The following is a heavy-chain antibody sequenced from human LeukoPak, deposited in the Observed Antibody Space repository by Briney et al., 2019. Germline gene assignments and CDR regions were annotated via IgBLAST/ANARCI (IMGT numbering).Heavy chain of an antibody. D-gene: IGHD3-22*01. Sequence: PMASVKVSCKASGYTFIHHYIHWVRQAPGQGLEWMGWINPNSGGTNYAQKFQGRVTMTRDTSISTAYMELSRLRSDDTAVYYCARDFALDYYDSSVPVDYFDYWGQGTLVTVSS. CDR2: INPNSGGT. CDR3: ARDFALDYYDSSVPVDYFDY. V-gene: IGHV1-2*02. J-gene: IGHJ4*02. CDR1: GYTFIHHY.